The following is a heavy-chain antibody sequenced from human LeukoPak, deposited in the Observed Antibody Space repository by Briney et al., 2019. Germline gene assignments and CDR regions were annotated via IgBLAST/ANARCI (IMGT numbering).Heavy chain of an antibody. V-gene: IGHV3-23*01. CDR2: ISGSGGST. Sequence: HTGGSLRLSCAASGFTFSSYAMRWVRQAPGKGLEWVSVISGSGGSTYYADSVKGRFTIFRDKPRNTLYLQLNSLRAEDTAVYYCAKGGWIPYHFDYWGQGSLVTVSS. D-gene: IGHD6-19*01. CDR3: AKGGWIPYHFDY. CDR1: GFTFSSYA. J-gene: IGHJ4*02.